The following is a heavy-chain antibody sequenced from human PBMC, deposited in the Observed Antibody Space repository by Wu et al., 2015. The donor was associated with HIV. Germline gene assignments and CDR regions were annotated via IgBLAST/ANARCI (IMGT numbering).Heavy chain of an antibody. V-gene: IGHV1-8*01. D-gene: IGHD6-19*01. CDR1: GYTFSTYG. CDR3: ARQRAYTSGWYIFDY. J-gene: IGHJ4*02. Sequence: QVQLVQSGPEVKKPGASVTVSCKASGYTFSTYGISWMRQATGQGLEWMGWMNPRTGNTGYAQKFQGRVTMTRDTSISTANMELSSLRSEDTAVYYCARQRAYTSGWYIFDYWGQGTLVTVSS. CDR2: MNPRTGNT.